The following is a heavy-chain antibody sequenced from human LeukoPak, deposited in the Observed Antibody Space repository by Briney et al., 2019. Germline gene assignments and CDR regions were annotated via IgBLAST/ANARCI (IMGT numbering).Heavy chain of an antibody. CDR1: GYTFTSYY. Sequence: ASVKVSCKAPGYTFTSYYMHWMRQAPGQGLEWMGIINPSGGSTSYAQKFQGRVTMTRDTSTSTVYMELSSLRSEDTAVYYCARDGVRGVIAEGHYYGMDVWGKGTTVTVSS. D-gene: IGHD3-10*01. CDR3: ARDGVRGVIAEGHYYGMDV. J-gene: IGHJ6*04. CDR2: INPSGGST. V-gene: IGHV1-46*01.